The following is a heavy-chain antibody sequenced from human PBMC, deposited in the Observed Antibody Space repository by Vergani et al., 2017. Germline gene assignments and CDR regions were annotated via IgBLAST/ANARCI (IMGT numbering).Heavy chain of an antibody. CDR3: ARVMYRDXASTGYRLEWMDI. J-gene: IGHJ6*02. Sequence: QVQLEESGPGLVKPSDPLALTCNVSGGSFNTYNWSWIRQFPGKGLEWIGNIYSTGSTNYNPSLNSRVTMSVDTSKNQFSLKLRSVTAADTAVYFCARVMYRDXASTGYRLEWMDIWVQGTTVTISS. V-gene: IGHV4-59*13. CDR2: IYSTGST. D-gene: IGHD3-9*01. CDR1: GGSFNTYN.